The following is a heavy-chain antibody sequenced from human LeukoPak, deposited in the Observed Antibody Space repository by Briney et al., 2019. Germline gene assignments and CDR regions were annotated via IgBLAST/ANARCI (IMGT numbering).Heavy chain of an antibody. CDR2: ISGGGSNT. V-gene: IGHV3-23*01. CDR1: GFTFSRYA. J-gene: IGHJ3*01. D-gene: IGHD2-2*02. Sequence: GGSLRLSCAASGFTFSRYAMSWVRQAPGEGLEWVSAISGGGSNTYYAESVKGRFTISRDNSKNTLYLQMNSLRAEDTAVYYCATRNLDIVVVPAAIGPPSFWGQGTMVTVSS. CDR3: ATRNLDIVVVPAAIGPPSF.